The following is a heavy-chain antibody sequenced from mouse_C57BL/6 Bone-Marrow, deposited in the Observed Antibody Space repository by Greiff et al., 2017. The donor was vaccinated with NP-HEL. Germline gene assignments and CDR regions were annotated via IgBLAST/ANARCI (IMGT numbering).Heavy chain of an antibody. V-gene: IGHV3-6*01. Sequence: EESGPGLVKPSQSLSLTCSVTGYSITSGYYWNWIRQFPGNKLEWMGYISYDGSNNYNPSLKNRISITRDTSKNQFFLKLNSVTTEDTATYYCARGWDRGFAYWGQGTLVTVSA. CDR1: GYSITSGYY. CDR2: ISYDGSN. D-gene: IGHD3-3*01. J-gene: IGHJ3*01. CDR3: ARGWDRGFAY.